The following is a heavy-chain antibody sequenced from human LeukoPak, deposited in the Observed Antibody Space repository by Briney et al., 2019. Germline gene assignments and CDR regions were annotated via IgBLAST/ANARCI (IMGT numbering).Heavy chain of an antibody. Sequence: ASVKVSCKASGYTFTSYYMHWVRQAPGQGLEWMGIINPSGGSTSYAQKFQGRVTMTRDMSTSTVYMELSSLRSEDTAVYYCARMLQLELLAGAFDIWGQGTMVTVSS. CDR1: GYTFTSYY. V-gene: IGHV1-46*01. CDR3: ARMLQLELLAGAFDI. D-gene: IGHD1-7*01. J-gene: IGHJ3*02. CDR2: INPSGGST.